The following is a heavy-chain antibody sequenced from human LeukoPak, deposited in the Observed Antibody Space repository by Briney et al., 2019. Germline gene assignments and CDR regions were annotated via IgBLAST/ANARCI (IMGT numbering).Heavy chain of an antibody. CDR2: IKSKTDGGTT. V-gene: IGHV3-15*01. CDR3: TTDFTSVYYFDY. Sequence: GGSLRLSCAASGFTFSNAWMSWVRQAPGKGLEWVGRIKSKTDGGTTDYAAPVKGRFTISRDDSKNTLYLQMNSLKTEDTAVYYCTTDFTSVYYFDYWGQGTLVTVSS. J-gene: IGHJ4*02. D-gene: IGHD5/OR15-5a*01. CDR1: GFTFSNAW.